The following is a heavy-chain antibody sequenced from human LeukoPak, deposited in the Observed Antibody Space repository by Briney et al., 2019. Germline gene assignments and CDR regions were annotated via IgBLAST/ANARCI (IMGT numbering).Heavy chain of an antibody. J-gene: IGHJ5*02. CDR1: GGSINGYH. CDR2: IYYSGVT. D-gene: IGHD3-22*01. CDR3: ARVPYYYDSSGYYGGNWFDP. V-gene: IGHV4-59*12. Sequence: PSETPSLTCSVSGGSINGYHWSWIRQPPGKGLEWIGYIYYSGVTYYNSSLKSRVTISVDTSKNQFSLKLSSVTAADTAVYYCARVPYYYDSSGYYGGNWFDPWGQGTLVTVSS.